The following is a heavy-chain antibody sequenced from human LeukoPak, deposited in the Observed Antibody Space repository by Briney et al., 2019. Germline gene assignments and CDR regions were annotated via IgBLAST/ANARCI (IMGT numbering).Heavy chain of an antibody. V-gene: IGHV1-18*04. CDR2: ISAYNGNI. Sequence: ASLKFSCKALGYTFTSNYMHWVRQAPGQGPEWMGWISAYNGNINYAQKLQGRVTMTTDTSTSTAYMELRSLRSDDTAVYYCARTPSTSETAAGSFDYWGQGTLVTVSS. CDR1: GYTFTSNY. D-gene: IGHD6-13*01. J-gene: IGHJ4*02. CDR3: ARTPSTSETAAGSFDY.